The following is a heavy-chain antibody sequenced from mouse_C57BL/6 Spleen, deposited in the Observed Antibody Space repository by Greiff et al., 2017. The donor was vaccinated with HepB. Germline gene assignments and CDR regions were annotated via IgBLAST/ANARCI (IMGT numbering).Heavy chain of an antibody. CDR3: ARSGYYDGSSLDY. J-gene: IGHJ2*01. CDR2: IYPGDGDT. Sequence: VQLVESGPELVKPGASVKISCKASGYAFSSSWMNWVKQRPGKGLEWIGRIYPGDGDTNYNGKFKGKATLTADKSSSTAYMQLSSLTSEDSAVYFCARSGYYDGSSLDYWGQGTTLTVSS. V-gene: IGHV1-82*01. CDR1: GYAFSSSW. D-gene: IGHD1-1*01.